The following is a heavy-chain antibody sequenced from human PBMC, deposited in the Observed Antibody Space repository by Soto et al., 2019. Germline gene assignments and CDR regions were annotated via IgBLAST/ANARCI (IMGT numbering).Heavy chain of an antibody. CDR2: IMPTVDSA. D-gene: IGHD3-10*01. CDR1: GGTLSDYA. J-gene: IGHJ6*02. Sequence: SVKVSCKASGGTLSDYAVSWVRQARGQGXEWMGGIMPTVDSANYAQKFQGRLTITADESTSTANMELSSLTSDDTAIYYCAVAAVREILTEQSSGMAVWGQGTTVTVSS. V-gene: IGHV1-69*13. CDR3: AVAAVREILTEQSSGMAV.